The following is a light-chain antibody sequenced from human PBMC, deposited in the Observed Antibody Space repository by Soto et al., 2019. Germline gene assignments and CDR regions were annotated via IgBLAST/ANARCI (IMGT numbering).Light chain of an antibody. CDR3: QQSSSFTRT. J-gene: IGKJ1*01. CDR1: PSVSSH. V-gene: IGKV3D-15*01. CDR2: GAS. Sequence: EIVMTQSPATLSVSPGERARVSCRASPSVSSHLAWYQKKACQAPSTVIYGASSRATGIPDRFGGSVSGTDFNLTISRLETDDFAVYDCQQSSSFTRTSGQRTKVAIK.